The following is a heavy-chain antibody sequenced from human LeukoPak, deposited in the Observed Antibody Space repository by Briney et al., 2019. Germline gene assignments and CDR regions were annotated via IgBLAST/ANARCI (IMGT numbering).Heavy chain of an antibody. Sequence: GGSLRLSCAVSGLTFSNYVMRWVRQAPGKGLEWVAFIRYDGSNKYYADSVKGRFTISRDNSKNTLYLQMNSLRAEDTAVYYCAKDSYYDFWSGYYNWFDPWGQGTLVTVSS. J-gene: IGHJ5*02. CDR2: IRYDGSNK. V-gene: IGHV3-30*02. CDR1: GLTFSNYV. D-gene: IGHD3-3*01. CDR3: AKDSYYDFWSGYYNWFDP.